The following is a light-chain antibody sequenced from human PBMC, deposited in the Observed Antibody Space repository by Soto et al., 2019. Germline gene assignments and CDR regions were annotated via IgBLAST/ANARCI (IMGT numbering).Light chain of an antibody. CDR1: HDISNF. V-gene: IGKV1-33*01. J-gene: IGKJ4*01. CDR3: QLYDSLPLLN. CDR2: DAS. Sequence: DIQMTPSPSSLSASVVDRVTITCRASHDISNFLNWYQQRPGKAPNLLIYDASNLQTGVPSRFSGGGSGTHFTLTIRSLQPEDVATYYCQLYDSLPLLNCGGGTTGDIK.